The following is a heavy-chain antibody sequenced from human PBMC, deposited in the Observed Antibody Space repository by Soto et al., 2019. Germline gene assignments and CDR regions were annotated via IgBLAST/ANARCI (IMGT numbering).Heavy chain of an antibody. CDR2: ISYDGSNK. D-gene: IGHD1-26*01. CDR3: AKDLGGSYYGYFDY. Sequence: VQLVESGGGVVQPGRSLRLSCAASGFTFSSYGMHWVRQAPGKGLEWVAVISYDGSNKYYADSVKGRFTISRDNSKNTLYLQMNSLRAEDTAVYYCAKDLGGSYYGYFDYWGQGTLVTVSS. J-gene: IGHJ4*02. V-gene: IGHV3-30*18. CDR1: GFTFSSYG.